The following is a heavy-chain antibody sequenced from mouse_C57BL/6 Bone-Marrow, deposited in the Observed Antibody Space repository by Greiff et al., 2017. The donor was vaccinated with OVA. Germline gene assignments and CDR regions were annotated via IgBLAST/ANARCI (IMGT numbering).Heavy chain of an antibody. Sequence: EVQLQQSGPVLVKPGASVKMSCKASGYTFTDYYMNWVKQSHGKSLEWIGVINPYNGGTSYNQKFKGKATLTVDKSSSTAYMELNSLTSEDSAVDYCARTIYYYGSSYYFDYWGQGTTLTVSS. J-gene: IGHJ2*01. CDR2: INPYNGGT. D-gene: IGHD1-1*01. CDR3: ARTIYYYGSSYYFDY. V-gene: IGHV1-19*01. CDR1: GYTFTDYY.